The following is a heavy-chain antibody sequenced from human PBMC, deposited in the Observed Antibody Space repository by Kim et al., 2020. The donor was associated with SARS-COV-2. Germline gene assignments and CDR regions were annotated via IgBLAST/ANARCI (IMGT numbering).Heavy chain of an antibody. J-gene: IGHJ6*02. CDR3: AVWSLYYCGMDV. D-gene: IGHD3-10*01. Sequence: SDAQKFQGRVTMTEDTSTGTAYMELSSLRSEDTAMYYCAVWSLYYCGMDVWGQGTTVTVSS. V-gene: IGHV1-24*01.